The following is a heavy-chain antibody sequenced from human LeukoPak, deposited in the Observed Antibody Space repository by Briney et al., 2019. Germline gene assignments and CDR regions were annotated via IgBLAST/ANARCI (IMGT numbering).Heavy chain of an antibody. V-gene: IGHV4-39*01. CDR2: IYYSGST. CDR3: ARYDYGDYKNFDY. Sequence: SETLSLTCTVSVGSISSCRYNWGWIRQPPGKGLEWIGSIYYSGSTYYNPSLKSRVTISVDTSKNQFSLKLSSVTAADTAVYYCARYDYGDYKNFDYWGQGTLVTVSS. D-gene: IGHD4-17*01. J-gene: IGHJ4*02. CDR1: VGSISSCRYN.